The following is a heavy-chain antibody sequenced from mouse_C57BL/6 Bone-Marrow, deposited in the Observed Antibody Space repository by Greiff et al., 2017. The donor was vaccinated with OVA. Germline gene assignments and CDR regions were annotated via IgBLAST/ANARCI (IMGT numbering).Heavy chain of an antibody. CDR1: GFTFSSYG. V-gene: IGHV5-6*01. Sequence: EVQGVESGGDLVKPGGSLKLSCAASGFTFSSYGMSWVRQTPDKRLEWVATISSGGSYTYYPDSVKGRFTISRDNAKNTLYLQMSSLKAEDTAMYYCARHDYGAYWGQGTLVTVSA. CDR2: ISSGGSYT. J-gene: IGHJ3*01. CDR3: ARHDYGAY. D-gene: IGHD2-4*01.